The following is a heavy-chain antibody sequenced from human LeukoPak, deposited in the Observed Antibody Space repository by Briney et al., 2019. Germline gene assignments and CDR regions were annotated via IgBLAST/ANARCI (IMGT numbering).Heavy chain of an antibody. J-gene: IGHJ4*02. CDR1: GGSFSGYY. Sequence: SETLSLTCAVYGGSFSGYYWSWIRQPPGKGLEWIGEINHSGSTNYNPSLKSRVTISVDTSKNQFSLKLSSVTAADTAVYYCARGRGYSSLDYFDYWGQGTLVTVSS. D-gene: IGHD6-19*01. CDR2: INHSGST. V-gene: IGHV4-34*01. CDR3: ARGRGYSSLDYFDY.